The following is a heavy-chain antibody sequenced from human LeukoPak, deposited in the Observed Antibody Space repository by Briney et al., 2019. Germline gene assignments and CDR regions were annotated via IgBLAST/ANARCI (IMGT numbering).Heavy chain of an antibody. CDR3: TRESGSYHGNDY. CDR1: GGTFSSYA. Sequence: SVKVSCKASGGTFSSYAISWVRQAPGQGLEWMGGIIPIFGTANYAQKFQGRVTITADESTSTAYMELSSLRSEDTAVYYCTRESGSYHGNDYWGQGTLVTVSS. D-gene: IGHD1-26*01. V-gene: IGHV1-69*13. J-gene: IGHJ4*02. CDR2: IIPIFGTA.